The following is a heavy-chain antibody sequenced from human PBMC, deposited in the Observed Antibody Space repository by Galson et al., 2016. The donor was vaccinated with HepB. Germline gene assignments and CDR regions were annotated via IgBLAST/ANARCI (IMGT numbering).Heavy chain of an antibody. V-gene: IGHV4-31*03. J-gene: IGHJ4*02. Sequence: TLSLTCTVSGGSLSGGGEYFWTWIRQHPENGLAWIGYIHDSGTTYYSPSLKSRVTMSVDTSKNQFSLKLNSVTAADTAVYYCARVRYNYGQAFDYWGQGILVTVSS. CDR3: ARVRYNYGQAFDY. D-gene: IGHD5-18*01. CDR2: IHDSGTT. CDR1: GGSLSGGGEYF.